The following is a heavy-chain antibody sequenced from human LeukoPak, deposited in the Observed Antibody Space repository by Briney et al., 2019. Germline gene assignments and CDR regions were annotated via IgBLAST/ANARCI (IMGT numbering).Heavy chain of an antibody. V-gene: IGHV1-46*03. CDR1: GYTFTSYY. CDR2: INPSGGST. Sequence: ASVKVSCKASGYTFTSYYMHWVRQAPGQGLEWMGIINPSGGSTSYAQKFQGRVTMTRDTSTSTVYTELSSLRSEDTAVYYCARDPGGDLYHDAFDIWGQGTMVTVSS. CDR3: ARDPGGDLYHDAFDI. J-gene: IGHJ3*02. D-gene: IGHD4-17*01.